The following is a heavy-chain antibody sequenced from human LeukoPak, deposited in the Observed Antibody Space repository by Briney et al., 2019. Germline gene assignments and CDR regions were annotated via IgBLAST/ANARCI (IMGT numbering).Heavy chain of an antibody. V-gene: IGHV1-46*01. J-gene: IGHJ6*02. CDR1: GYTFTSYG. D-gene: IGHD6-13*01. CDR2: INPSGGST. Sequence: ASVKVSCKASGYTFTSYGISWVRQAPGQGLEWMGIINPSGGSTSYVQKFQGRVTMTRDTSTSTVYMELSSLRSEDTAVYYCGAAAAYYYYYGMDVWGQGTTVTVSS. CDR3: GAAAAYYYYYGMDV.